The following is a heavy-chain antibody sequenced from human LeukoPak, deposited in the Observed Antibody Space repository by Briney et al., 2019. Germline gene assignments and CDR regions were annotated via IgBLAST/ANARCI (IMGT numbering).Heavy chain of an antibody. Sequence: GGFLRLSCVASGFTLSNAWMSWVRQAPGKGPEWVGRIKTITDDGTTDYAAPVTGRFTISRGDSKNMLFLQMNTLKTEDTAVYYCTTPAFLGKSPYGLDVWGQGTTVTVSS. D-gene: IGHD3-3*01. V-gene: IGHV3-15*01. CDR1: GFTLSNAW. J-gene: IGHJ6*02. CDR3: TTPAFLGKSPYGLDV. CDR2: IKTITDDGTT.